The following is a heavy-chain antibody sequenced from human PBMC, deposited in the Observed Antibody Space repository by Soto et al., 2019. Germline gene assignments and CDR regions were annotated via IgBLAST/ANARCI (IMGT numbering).Heavy chain of an antibody. CDR3: ARDRGSQNWYFGV. V-gene: IGHV1-69*01. CDR1: GDIFSSYP. J-gene: IGHJ2*01. CDR2: IVPLLGTA. D-gene: IGHD3-10*01. Sequence: QVQLVQSGAEVKKPGSSVKVSCKASGDIFSSYPFSWVRQAPGQGLEWMGGIVPLLGTADYAQKFQDRGTITADDSTSTVYMELSSLRSDDTAVYYCARDRGSQNWYFGVWGRGTLVSVSS.